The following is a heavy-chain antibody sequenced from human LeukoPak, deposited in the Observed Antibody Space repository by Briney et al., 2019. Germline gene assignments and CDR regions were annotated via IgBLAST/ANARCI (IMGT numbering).Heavy chain of an antibody. J-gene: IGHJ4*02. CDR2: INPNSGGT. Sequence: GASVKVSCKASGYTFTGYYMHWVRQAPGQGLEWVGWINPNSGGTSYAQKFQGRVTMTRVTSISTAYMELNRLRSDDTAVYYCASAYSGNDLSQLDYWGQGTLVTVSS. CDR3: ASAYSGNDLSQLDY. CDR1: GYTFTGYY. D-gene: IGHD5-12*01. V-gene: IGHV1-2*02.